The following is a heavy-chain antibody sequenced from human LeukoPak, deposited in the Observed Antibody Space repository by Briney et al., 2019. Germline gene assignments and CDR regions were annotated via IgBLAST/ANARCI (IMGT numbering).Heavy chain of an antibody. CDR2: INPNSGGT. Sequence: GASVKVSCKASGYTFTGYCMHWVRQAPGQGLEWMGWINPNSGGTNYAQKFQGRVTMTRDTSISTAYMELSRLRSDDTAVYYCARPGGYSGYDSDTAMANHWGQGTLVTVSS. CDR1: GYTFTGYC. D-gene: IGHD5-12*01. J-gene: IGHJ5*02. V-gene: IGHV1-2*02. CDR3: ARPGGYSGYDSDTAMANH.